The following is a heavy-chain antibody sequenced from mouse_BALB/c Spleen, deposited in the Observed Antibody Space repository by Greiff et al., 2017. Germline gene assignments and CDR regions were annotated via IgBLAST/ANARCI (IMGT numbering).Heavy chain of an antibody. Sequence: EVKLQESGGGLVQPGGSRKLSCAASGFTFSDYGMAWVRQAPGKGPEWVAFISNLAYSIYYADTVTGRFTISRENAKNTLYLEMSSLRSEDTAMYYCARDGGNYVWFAYWGQGTLVTVSA. CDR3: ARDGGNYVWFAY. D-gene: IGHD2-1*01. J-gene: IGHJ3*01. CDR2: ISNLAYSI. V-gene: IGHV5-15*02. CDR1: GFTFSDYG.